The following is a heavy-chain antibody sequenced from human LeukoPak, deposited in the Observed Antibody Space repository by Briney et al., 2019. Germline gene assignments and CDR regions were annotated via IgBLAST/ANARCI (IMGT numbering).Heavy chain of an antibody. CDR2: ISGSGGST. V-gene: IGHV3-23*01. Sequence: GGSLRLSCAASGFTFSSYAMSWVRQAPGKGLEWVSAISGSGGSTYYADSVKGRFTISRDNSKNTLYLQMNSLRAEDTAVYYCAKVRQDLSLLRFLEWLSYMDVWGKGTTVTVSS. CDR3: AKVRQDLSLLRFLEWLSYMDV. D-gene: IGHD3-3*01. CDR1: GFTFSSYA. J-gene: IGHJ6*03.